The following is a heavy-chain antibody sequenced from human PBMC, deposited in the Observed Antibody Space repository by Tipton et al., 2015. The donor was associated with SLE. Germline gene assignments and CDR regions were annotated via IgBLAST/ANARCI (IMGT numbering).Heavy chain of an antibody. CDR1: GYSISSGYY. D-gene: IGHD3-22*01. V-gene: IGHV4-38-2*01. J-gene: IGHJ4*02. Sequence: TLSLTCAVSGYSISSGYYWGWILQPPGKGLEWIGEINHSGSTNYNPSLKSRVTISVDTSKNQFSLKLSSVTAADTAVYYCASRYYYDRKLFDYWGQGTLVTVSS. CDR2: INHSGST. CDR3: ASRYYYDRKLFDY.